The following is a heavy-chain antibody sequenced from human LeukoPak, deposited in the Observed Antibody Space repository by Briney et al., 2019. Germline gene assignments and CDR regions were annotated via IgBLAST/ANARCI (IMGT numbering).Heavy chain of an antibody. CDR2: IIPILGIA. V-gene: IGHV1-69*04. CDR3: ARGYQSGSEYSSPLDAFDI. J-gene: IGHJ3*02. CDR1: GGTFSSYA. D-gene: IGHD6-6*01. Sequence: SVKVSCKASGGTFSSYAISWVRQAPGQGLEWMGRIIPILGIANYAQKFQGRVTITADKSTSTAYMELSSLRSEDTAVYYCARGYQSGSEYSSPLDAFDIWGQGTMVTVSS.